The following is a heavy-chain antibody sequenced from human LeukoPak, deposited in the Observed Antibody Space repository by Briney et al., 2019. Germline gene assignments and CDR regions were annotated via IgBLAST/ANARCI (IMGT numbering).Heavy chain of an antibody. CDR1: GYTFTGYF. Sequence: GASVKVSCKTSGYTFTGYFIHWVRQAPGQGPEWMGWINPNSGAATYAQKFLGRVTMTRDTSINIASMELSRLRSDDTAVYYCARDHRLLWFGESNPSDYWGQGTLVTVSS. V-gene: IGHV1-2*02. CDR2: INPNSGAA. CDR3: ARDHRLLWFGESNPSDY. J-gene: IGHJ4*02. D-gene: IGHD3-10*01.